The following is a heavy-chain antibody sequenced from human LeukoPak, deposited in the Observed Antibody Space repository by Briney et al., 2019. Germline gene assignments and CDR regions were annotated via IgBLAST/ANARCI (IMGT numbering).Heavy chain of an antibody. J-gene: IGHJ3*02. D-gene: IGHD1-26*01. Sequence: PGGSLRLSCAASGFTFSGYAMNWVRQAPGKGLEWVSHIYSSDTTYADSVQGRFTISRDNAKNTLYLHMINLRAEDTAVYYCVRDDPRVGDAFDIWGQGTMVTVSS. CDR2: IYSSDTT. CDR3: VRDDPRVGDAFDI. CDR1: GFTFSGYA. V-gene: IGHV3-48*04.